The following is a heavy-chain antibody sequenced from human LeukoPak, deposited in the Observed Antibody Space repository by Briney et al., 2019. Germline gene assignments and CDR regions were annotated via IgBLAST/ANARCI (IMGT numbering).Heavy chain of an antibody. V-gene: IGHV4-30-2*01. J-gene: IGHJ4*02. Sequence: PSGTLSLTCAVSGGSISSGGYSWSWIRQPPGKGLEWIGYIDHSGSTYYNPPLKSRVTISVGRSRNNFSLKLSSVTAADTAVYYCARVGGYSGYDYFDYWGQGTLVAVSS. CDR1: GGSISSGGYS. D-gene: IGHD5-12*01. CDR3: ARVGGYSGYDYFDY. CDR2: IDHSGST.